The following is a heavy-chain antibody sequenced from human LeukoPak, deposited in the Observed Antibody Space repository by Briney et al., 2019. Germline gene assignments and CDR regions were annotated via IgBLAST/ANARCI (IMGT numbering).Heavy chain of an antibody. D-gene: IGHD1-26*01. J-gene: IGHJ4*02. CDR1: GGSISSGGYY. V-gene: IGHV4-31*03. Sequence: SQTLSLTCTVSGGSISSGGYYWSWIRQHPGKGLEWIGYIYYSGSTYYNPSLKSRVTISVDTSKNQFSLKLSSVTAADTAVYYCAREGAGSPYYFDYWGQGTLVTVSS. CDR3: AREGAGSPYYFDY. CDR2: IYYSGST.